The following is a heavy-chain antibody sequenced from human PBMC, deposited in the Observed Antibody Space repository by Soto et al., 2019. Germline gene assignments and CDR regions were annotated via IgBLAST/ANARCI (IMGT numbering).Heavy chain of an antibody. D-gene: IGHD6-19*01. CDR3: SRFIMVGGWFDPNYYHGMDV. CDR2: ISGYNDNT. CDR1: GYTFSNYG. V-gene: IGHV1-18*01. Sequence: GASVKVSCKTSGYTFSNYGINWVRQAPGQGLEWMGWISGYNDNTNDAQTVQGRVTMTTDTSTGTVYMELRSLKSDDTAIYYCSRFIMVGGWFDPNYYHGMDVWGQGTTVTVSS. J-gene: IGHJ6*02.